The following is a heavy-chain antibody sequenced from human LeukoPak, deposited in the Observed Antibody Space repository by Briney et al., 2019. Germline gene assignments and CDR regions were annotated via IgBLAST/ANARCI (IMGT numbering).Heavy chain of an antibody. D-gene: IGHD1-14*01. J-gene: IGHJ1*01. Sequence: GGSLRLSCAASGFTFSGYSMNWVRQATGQGLERVSSISRSSRNAYYARSVKGRFTMTRNTAINTLYLQMNSLRAEDMAVYHCARDITGGRGGIKAYFHHWGQGTLVTVSS. CDR2: ISRSSRNA. CDR1: GFTFSGYS. V-gene: IGHV3-21*01. CDR3: ARDITGGRGGIKAYFHH.